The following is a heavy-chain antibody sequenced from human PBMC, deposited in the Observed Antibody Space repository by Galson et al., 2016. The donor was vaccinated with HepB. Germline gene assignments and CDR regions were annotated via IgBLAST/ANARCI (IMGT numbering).Heavy chain of an antibody. D-gene: IGHD3-3*01. J-gene: IGHJ4*02. Sequence: SVKVSCKASGYTFTTYGVSWVRQAPGQGLAWMGWISAYNGDTNYAHEVQGRVTMTTDTSTSTAYMELRSLRSDDTAIYYCERDRPTIFGVQPPFDYWGQGTLVTVSS. CDR3: ERDRPTIFGVQPPFDY. CDR2: ISAYNGDT. V-gene: IGHV1-18*04. CDR1: GYTFTTYG.